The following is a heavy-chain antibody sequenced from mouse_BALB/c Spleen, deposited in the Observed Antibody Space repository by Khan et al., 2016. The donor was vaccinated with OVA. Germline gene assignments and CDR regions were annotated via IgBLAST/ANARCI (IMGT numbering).Heavy chain of an antibody. V-gene: IGHV1-69*02. CDR3: ARSFHYCSSTWFAY. D-gene: IGHD1-1*01. Sequence: QVQLQQPGAELVKPGASVKLSCKASGYPLTSYWLHWVKQRPGQGLEWIGEIDPSDSYTNYNQKFKGKATLTVDKSSSTTYMQLSSLTSDDSAVYYCARSFHYCSSTWFAYWGQGTLVTVSA. CDR2: IDPSDSYT. CDR1: GYPLTSYW. J-gene: IGHJ3*01.